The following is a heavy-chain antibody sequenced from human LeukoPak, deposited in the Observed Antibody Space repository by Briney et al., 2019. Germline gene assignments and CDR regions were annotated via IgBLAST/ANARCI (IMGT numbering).Heavy chain of an antibody. D-gene: IGHD1-1*01. CDR1: GFTFSSYA. CDR3: AKDRRDWNDEPRGEVGWFDP. V-gene: IGHV3-23*01. J-gene: IGHJ5*02. Sequence: PGGSLRLSCAASGFTFSSYAMSWVRQAPGKGLEWVSAISGSGGSTYYADSMKGRFTISRDNSKNTLYLQMNSLRAEDTAVYYCAKDRRDWNDEPRGEVGWFDPWGRGTLVTVSS. CDR2: ISGSGGST.